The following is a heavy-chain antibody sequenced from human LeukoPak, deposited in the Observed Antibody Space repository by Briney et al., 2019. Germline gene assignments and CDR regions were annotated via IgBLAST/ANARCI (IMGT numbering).Heavy chain of an antibody. J-gene: IGHJ4*02. CDR2: ISSTIGTI. D-gene: IGHD3-22*01. V-gene: IGHV3-48*02. CDR3: ARDLWGTSGYRFDY. CDR1: GFTFSSFG. Sequence: GWSLRLSCAASGFTFSSFGMNWVRQAPGQGLEGPSYISSTIGTIYYADSVKGRFTISRDNAKTSLYLQMDSLRDEDTAVYYCARDLWGTSGYRFDYWGQGTLVTVSS.